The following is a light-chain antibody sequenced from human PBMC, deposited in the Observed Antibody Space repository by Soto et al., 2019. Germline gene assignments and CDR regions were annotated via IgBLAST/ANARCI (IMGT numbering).Light chain of an antibody. CDR1: SSDVGGYNY. J-gene: IGLJ1*01. V-gene: IGLV2-11*01. CDR3: CSYAGSYTYV. Sequence: QSVLTQPRSVSGSPGQSVTISCTGTSSDVGGYNYVSWYQQHPGKAPKLMIYDVSERPSGVPDRFSGSKSGNTASLTISGLQAEDEADFYCCSYAGSYTYVFGXGTKLTVL. CDR2: DVS.